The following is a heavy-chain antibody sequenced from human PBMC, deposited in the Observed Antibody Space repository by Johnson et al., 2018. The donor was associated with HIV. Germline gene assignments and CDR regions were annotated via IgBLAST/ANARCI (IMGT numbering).Heavy chain of an antibody. V-gene: IGHV3-30*03. D-gene: IGHD3-10*01. CDR2: VSDHGRTT. J-gene: IGHJ3*02. CDR1: GFTFSSFG. Sequence: QVQLVESGGGVVQPGRSLRLSCAASGFTFSSFGMHWVRQAPGKGLEWVAVVSDHGRTTYFADSVKGRFTISRDNAKTTLYLQMNSLRAEDTAVYFCARERHYYGSVRPRERQGDAFDIWGQGTMVTVAS. CDR3: ARERHYYGSVRPRERQGDAFDI.